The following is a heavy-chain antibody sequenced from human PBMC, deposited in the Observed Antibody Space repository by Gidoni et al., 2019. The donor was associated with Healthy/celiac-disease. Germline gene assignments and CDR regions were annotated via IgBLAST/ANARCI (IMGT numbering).Heavy chain of an antibody. D-gene: IGHD3-22*01. J-gene: IGHJ4*02. Sequence: EVQLLESGGGLVQPGGSLRLSCAASGFPFRSYAMSWVRQAPGKGLGWVSAISGSGGSTYYADSVKGRFTISRDNSKNTLYLQMNSLRAEDTAVYYCAKNPMIVVVSEYYFDYWGQGTLVTVSS. CDR2: ISGSGGST. V-gene: IGHV3-23*01. CDR1: GFPFRSYA. CDR3: AKNPMIVVVSEYYFDY.